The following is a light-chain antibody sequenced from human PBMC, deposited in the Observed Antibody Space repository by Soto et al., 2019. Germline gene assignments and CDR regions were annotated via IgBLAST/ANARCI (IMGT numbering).Light chain of an antibody. CDR2: QNT. J-gene: IGLJ2*01. CDR3: QSYDSSLNGHVV. Sequence: QPALTQPPSVSGAPGQRITISCTGTSSTIGAGYDVHWYQQLPGTAPKLLIYQNTNRPSGVPDRFSASRSGTSASLAITGLQADDEADYYCQSYDSSLNGHVVFGGGTKVTVL. V-gene: IGLV1-40*01. CDR1: SSTIGAGYD.